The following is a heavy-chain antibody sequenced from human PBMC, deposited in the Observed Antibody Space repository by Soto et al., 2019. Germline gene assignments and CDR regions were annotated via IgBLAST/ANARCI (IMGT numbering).Heavy chain of an antibody. Sequence: QVQLVQSGAEVKKPGASVTVSCKVSGYTLTELSIHWVRQAPGKGLEWMGGFDPEDGETVYAQKFQGRVTMTEDTSTDTAYMELSSLRSEDTAVYYCASCHIIIIPAAMEDYYHYAMDVWGQGAAVTVSS. CDR2: FDPEDGET. J-gene: IGHJ6*02. CDR1: GYTLTELS. D-gene: IGHD2-2*01. V-gene: IGHV1-24*01. CDR3: ASCHIIIIPAAMEDYYHYAMDV.